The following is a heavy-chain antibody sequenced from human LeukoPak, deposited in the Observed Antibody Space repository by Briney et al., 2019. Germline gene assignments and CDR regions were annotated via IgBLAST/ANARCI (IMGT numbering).Heavy chain of an antibody. V-gene: IGHV6-1*01. CDR1: GDRVSSNSAA. J-gene: IGHJ4*02. CDR3: ASGWSLDS. Sequence: SQTLSLTCALSGDRVSSNSAAWNWIRQSPSRGLEWLGRTYYRSKWYYDYALSVKSRITIDPDTSKNQFSLQLNSVTPEDTAVYYCASGWSLDSWGQGTLVTVSS. CDR2: TYYRSKWYY. D-gene: IGHD6-19*01.